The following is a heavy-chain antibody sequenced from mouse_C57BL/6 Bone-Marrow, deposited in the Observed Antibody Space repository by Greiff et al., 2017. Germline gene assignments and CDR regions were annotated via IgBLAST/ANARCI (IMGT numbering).Heavy chain of an antibody. D-gene: IGHD2-5*01. J-gene: IGHJ1*03. CDR3: ASSNHGYFDV. CDR1: GYTFTSYW. CDR2: IDPSDSYT. V-gene: IGHV1-69*01. Sequence: QVQLQQPGAELVMPGASVKLSCKASGYTFTSYWMHWVKQRPGQGLEWIGEIDPSDSYTNYNQKFKGKSTLTVDKSSSTADLQLSSLTSADSAVDYCASSNHGYFDVWGTGTTVTVSS.